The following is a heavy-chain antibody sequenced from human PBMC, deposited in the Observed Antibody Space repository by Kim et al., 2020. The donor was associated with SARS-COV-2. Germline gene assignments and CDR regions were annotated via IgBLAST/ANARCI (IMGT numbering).Heavy chain of an antibody. D-gene: IGHD6-13*01. Sequence: SGYGRVTISRDNYKNTLYLQMNSLRAEDTAVYYCAKTWRRIAAAGNRFDPWGQGTLVTVSS. V-gene: IGHV3-23*01. J-gene: IGHJ5*02. CDR3: AKTWRRIAAAGNRFDP.